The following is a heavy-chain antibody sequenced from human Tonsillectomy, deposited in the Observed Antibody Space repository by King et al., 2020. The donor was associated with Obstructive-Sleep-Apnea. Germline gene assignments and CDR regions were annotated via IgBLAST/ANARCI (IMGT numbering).Heavy chain of an antibody. CDR3: ARDLKDYYGSGSY. CDR1: GFTFSTYA. CDR2: ISYGGINK. V-gene: IGHV3-30*04. Sequence: VQLVESGGGVVQPGRSLRLSCAASGFTFSTYAIHWVPPAPGKGLEWVATISYGGINKDYADSVKGRFNISRDNSKHTVYLEMNSLRAEDTAVYYCARDLKDYYGSGSYWGQGTLVTVSS. J-gene: IGHJ4*02. D-gene: IGHD3-10*01.